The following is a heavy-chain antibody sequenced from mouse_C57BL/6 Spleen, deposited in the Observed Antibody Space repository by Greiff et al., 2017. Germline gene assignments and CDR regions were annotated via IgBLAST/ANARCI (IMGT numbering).Heavy chain of an antibody. V-gene: IGHV1-54*01. D-gene: IGHD2-12*01. CDR2: INPGSGGT. Sequence: VQLQQSGAELVRPGTSVKVSCKASGYAFTNYLIEWVKQRPGQGLEWIGVINPGSGGTNYNEKFKGKATLTADKSSSTAYMQLSSLTSEDSAVYFCARLRRDYYAMDYWGQGTSVTVSS. CDR3: ARLRRDYYAMDY. CDR1: GYAFTNYL. J-gene: IGHJ4*01.